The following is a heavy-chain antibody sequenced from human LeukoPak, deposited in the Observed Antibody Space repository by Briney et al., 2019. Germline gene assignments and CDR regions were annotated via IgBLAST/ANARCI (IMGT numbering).Heavy chain of an antibody. CDR1: GGSFSGYY. CDR3: ARGRISLGYCSSTSCSRSPYYYYMDV. J-gene: IGHJ6*03. D-gene: IGHD2-2*01. V-gene: IGHV4-34*01. Sequence: SETLSLTCAVYGGSFSGYYWSWIRQPPGKGLEWIGEINHSGSTNYNPSLKSRVTISVDTSKSQFSLKLSSVTAADTAVYYCARGRISLGYCSSTSCSRSPYYYYMDVWGKGTTVTVSS. CDR2: INHSGST.